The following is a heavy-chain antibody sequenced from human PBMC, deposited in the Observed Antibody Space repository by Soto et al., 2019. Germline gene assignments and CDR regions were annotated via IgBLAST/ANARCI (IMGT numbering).Heavy chain of an antibody. D-gene: IGHD3-22*01. Sequence: QVQLVESGGGVVQPGRSLRLSCAASGFSLNDYGMHWVGQPPGKGLEWVAVISYDGRNKYYTDSVRGRFTISRDISKGTLYLQMNSLRPDDTAVYYCAKSNRGAYDTPDFWGQGTLVTVSP. CDR2: ISYDGRNK. CDR3: AKSNRGAYDTPDF. J-gene: IGHJ4*02. CDR1: GFSLNDYG. V-gene: IGHV3-30*18.